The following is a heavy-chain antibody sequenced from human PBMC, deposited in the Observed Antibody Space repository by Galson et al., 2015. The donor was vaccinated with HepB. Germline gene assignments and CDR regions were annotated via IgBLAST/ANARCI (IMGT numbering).Heavy chain of an antibody. CDR1: GYTFTGYN. D-gene: IGHD1-26*01. V-gene: IGHV1-18*04. CDR3: AKDALEGESLDH. J-gene: IGHJ4*02. CDR2: ISVYNGRT. Sequence: SVKVSCKASGYTFTGYNIHWVRQAPGQGLEWMGWISVYNGRTNYAQKFQGRVTMTTDTSTTTAYMELTSLRSDDTAVYYCAKDALEGESLDHWGQGTLVTVSS.